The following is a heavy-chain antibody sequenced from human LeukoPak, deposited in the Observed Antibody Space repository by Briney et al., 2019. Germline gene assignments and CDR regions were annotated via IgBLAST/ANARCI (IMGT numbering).Heavy chain of an antibody. J-gene: IGHJ5*02. CDR2: IKSKTDGGTK. Sequence: GGSLRLSCAASGFTFSNAWMSWVRQAPGKGLEWVGRIKSKTDGGTKDYAAPVKGRFTISRDDSKNTLYLQMNSLKTEDTAVYYCTTGERYDFWSGYYTNNWFDPWGQGTLVTVSS. CDR3: TTGERYDFWSGYYTNNWFDP. D-gene: IGHD3-3*01. V-gene: IGHV3-15*01. CDR1: GFTFSNAW.